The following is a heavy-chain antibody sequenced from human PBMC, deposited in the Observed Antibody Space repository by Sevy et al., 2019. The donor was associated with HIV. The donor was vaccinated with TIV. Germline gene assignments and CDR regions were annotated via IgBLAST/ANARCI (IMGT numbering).Heavy chain of an antibody. CDR2: ISSSSSYI. V-gene: IGHV3-21*01. CDR1: GFTFSGYS. D-gene: IGHD6-19*01. CDR3: ARDFSHYWYFDL. Sequence: GGSLRLSCAASGFTFSGYSMNWVRQAPGKGLEWVSSISSSSSYIYYADSVKGRFTISRDNAKNSLYLQMNSLRAEDTAVYYCARDFSHYWYFDLWGRGTLVTVYS. J-gene: IGHJ2*01.